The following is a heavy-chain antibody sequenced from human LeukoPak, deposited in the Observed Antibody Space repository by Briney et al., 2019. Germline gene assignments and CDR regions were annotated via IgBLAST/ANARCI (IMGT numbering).Heavy chain of an antibody. CDR3: ARARWGYYYYYGMDV. Sequence: PSETLSLTCAVYGGSFSGYYWSWIRQPPGKGLEWIGEINHSGSTNYNPSLKSRVTISVDTSKNQFSLKLSSVTAADTAVYYCARARWGYYYYYGMDVWGQGTLVTVSS. D-gene: IGHD7-27*01. V-gene: IGHV4-34*01. CDR2: INHSGST. CDR1: GGSFSGYY. J-gene: IGHJ6*02.